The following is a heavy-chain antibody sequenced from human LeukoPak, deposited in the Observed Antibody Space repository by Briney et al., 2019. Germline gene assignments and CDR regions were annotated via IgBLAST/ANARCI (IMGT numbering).Heavy chain of an antibody. CDR2: ISSSGSSI. CDR1: GFTFSDYY. D-gene: IGHD5-12*01. CDR3: ARCRATALYYYYYYMDV. V-gene: IGHV3-11*04. Sequence: PGGSLRLSCAGSGFTFSDYYMTWIRQAPGKGLEWVSYISSSGSSIYYADSVKGRFTISRDNAKNSLYLQMNSLRAEDTAVYYCARCRATALYYYYYYMDVWGKGTTVTVSS. J-gene: IGHJ6*03.